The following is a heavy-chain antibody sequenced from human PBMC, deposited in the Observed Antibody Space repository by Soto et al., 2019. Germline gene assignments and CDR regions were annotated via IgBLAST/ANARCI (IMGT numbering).Heavy chain of an antibody. CDR2: ISNSGST. CDR3: ATESGSTYGYFDY. Sequence: SETLSLTCTFSVGSVTSDEDYWSWIRQSPWKGLEWIGYISNSGSTGYNPSLKTRLSMSVDRSKNQFTLRLTSVTAADTAVYFCATESGSTYGYFDYWGQGTPVTVS. D-gene: IGHD5-18*01. V-gene: IGHV4-30-4*01. CDR1: VGSVTSDEDY. J-gene: IGHJ4*02.